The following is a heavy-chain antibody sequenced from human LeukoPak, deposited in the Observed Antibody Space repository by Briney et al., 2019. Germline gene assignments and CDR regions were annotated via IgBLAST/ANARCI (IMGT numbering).Heavy chain of an antibody. CDR3: ARHQGLYYYASDAFDI. V-gene: IGHV4-59*08. Sequence: SETLSLTCTVSGGSISSYYWSWIRQPPGKGLEWIGYIYYSGSTNYNPSLKSRVTISVDTSKNQFSLKLSSVTAADTAVYYCARHQGLYYYASDAFDIWGQGTMFTVSS. D-gene: IGHD3-10*01. J-gene: IGHJ3*02. CDR2: IYYSGST. CDR1: GGSISSYY.